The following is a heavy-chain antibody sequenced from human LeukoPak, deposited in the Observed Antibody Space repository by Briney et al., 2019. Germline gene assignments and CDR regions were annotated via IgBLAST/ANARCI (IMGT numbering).Heavy chain of an antibody. V-gene: IGHV3-33*01. J-gene: IGHJ4*02. Sequence: GRSLRLSCAASGFTFSSYGMHWVRQAPGKGLEWVAVIWYDGSNKYYADSVKGRFSISRDNAKNTLYLQMNSLRVEDTAVYYCARGRPHGNDYWGQGTLVTVSS. CDR3: ARGRPHGNDY. D-gene: IGHD4-23*01. CDR2: IWYDGSNK. CDR1: GFTFSSYG.